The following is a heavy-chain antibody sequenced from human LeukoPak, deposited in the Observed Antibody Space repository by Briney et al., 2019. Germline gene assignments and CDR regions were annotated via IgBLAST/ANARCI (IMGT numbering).Heavy chain of an antibody. D-gene: IGHD1-26*01. V-gene: IGHV1-69*04. CDR2: IIPILGIA. CDR3: ARAAYSGSYYYFDY. CDR1: GYTFTSFA. J-gene: IGHJ4*02. Sequence: GASVKVSCKASGYTFTSFAISWVRQAPGQGLEWMGRIIPILGIANYAQKFQGRVTITADKSTSTAYMELSSLRSEDTAVYYCARAAYSGSYYYFDYWGQGTLVTVSS.